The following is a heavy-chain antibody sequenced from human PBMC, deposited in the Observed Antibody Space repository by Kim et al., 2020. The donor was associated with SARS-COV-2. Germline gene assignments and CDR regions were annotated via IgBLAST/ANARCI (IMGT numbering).Heavy chain of an antibody. CDR2: TYYSGSA. Sequence: SETLSLTCTVSGGAVKTSSSYWGWVRQPPGQGLEWIGTTYYSGSAHYNPSLKSRVAISVDTSSNQFSLTLTSVTAADTALYYCVRRLYYYYSGFDDWGQG. J-gene: IGHJ4*02. CDR3: VRRLYYYYSGFDD. V-gene: IGHV4-39*01. D-gene: IGHD3-22*01. CDR1: GGAVKTSSSY.